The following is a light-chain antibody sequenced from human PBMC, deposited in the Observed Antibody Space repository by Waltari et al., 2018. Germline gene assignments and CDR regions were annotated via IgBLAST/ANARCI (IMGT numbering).Light chain of an antibody. Sequence: DIQLTQSPSSLSASVGDRVPITCRASQDISNYLNWYQQKPGKAPKLLIYDASNLEIGVPSRCSGSQSGTDFTLTINGLLPEDVATYYCQRYDNLPVFAFGPGTKVDVK. CDR2: DAS. CDR3: QRYDNLPVFA. CDR1: QDISNY. J-gene: IGKJ3*01. V-gene: IGKV1-33*01.